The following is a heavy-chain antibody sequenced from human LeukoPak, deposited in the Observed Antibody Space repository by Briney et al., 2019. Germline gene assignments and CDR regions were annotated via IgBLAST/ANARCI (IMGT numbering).Heavy chain of an antibody. CDR3: ARLSNVLLWFGEYFDY. V-gene: IGHV3-30*03. CDR2: ISYDGSNK. D-gene: IGHD3-10*01. CDR1: GFTFSSYG. Sequence: GGSLRLSCAASGFTFSSYGMHWVRQAPGKGLEWVAVISYDGSNKSYADSVKGRFTISRDNSKNTLYLQMNSLRAEDTAVYYCARLSNVLLWFGEYFDYWGQGTLVTVSS. J-gene: IGHJ4*02.